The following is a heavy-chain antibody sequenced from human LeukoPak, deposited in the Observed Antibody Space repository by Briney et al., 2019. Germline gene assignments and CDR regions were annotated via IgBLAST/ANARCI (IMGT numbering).Heavy chain of an antibody. CDR2: IWYDGSNK. J-gene: IGHJ6*02. D-gene: IGHD4-11*01. CDR3: AKDRMTTVTSYYHYFGMDV. CDR1: GFTFSSYG. Sequence: PGGSLRLSCAASGFTFSSYGMHWVRQAPGKGLEWVAVIWYDGSNKYYADSVKGRFTISRDNSKNTMYLQMNSLRVEDTAVYFCAKDRMTTVTSYYHYFGMDVWGQGTTVTVSS. V-gene: IGHV3-30*02.